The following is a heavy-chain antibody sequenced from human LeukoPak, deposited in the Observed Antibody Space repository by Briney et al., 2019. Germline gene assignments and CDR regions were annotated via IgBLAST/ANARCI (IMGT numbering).Heavy chain of an antibody. D-gene: IGHD4/OR15-4a*01. J-gene: IGHJ4*02. CDR2: FDSDGTST. Sequence: GGSLRLSCAVSGFTVSSCCMHWVRQAPGMELVWVSRFDSDGTSTSYADSVKGRFTISRDVAKNTLYLQMNSLRAEDTAVYYCATSPTIKGGFDSWGQGTLVTVSS. CDR3: ATSPTIKGGFDS. CDR1: GFTVSSCC. V-gene: IGHV3-74*01.